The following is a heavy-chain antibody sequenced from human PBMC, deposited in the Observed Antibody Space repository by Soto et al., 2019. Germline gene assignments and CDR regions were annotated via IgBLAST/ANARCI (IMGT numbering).Heavy chain of an antibody. CDR2: INRSGST. Sequence: SSETLSLTCAVYGGSFSGYYWNWIRQPPGKGLEWIGEINRSGSTTYNPSLKSRVTMSVDTSKNQFSLNLTSVAAADTAVYYCARVPYYYGMDVWGQGTTVTVSS. CDR1: GGSFSGYY. J-gene: IGHJ6*02. V-gene: IGHV4-34*01. CDR3: ARVPYYYGMDV.